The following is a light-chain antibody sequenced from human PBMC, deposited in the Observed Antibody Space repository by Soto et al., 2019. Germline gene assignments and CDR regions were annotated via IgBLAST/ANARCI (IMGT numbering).Light chain of an antibody. J-gene: IGKJ1*01. CDR2: TAS. CDR3: LQLNSYPRT. Sequence: IQVTQSTASLSASLGDRVAITCLASQGIRNDLGWYQQKPGKAPKLLIYTASTLQSGVPSRFSGSGSGTDFTLTISSLQPDDFATYYCLQLNSYPRTFGQGTKVDVK. CDR1: QGIRND. V-gene: IGKV1-17*01.